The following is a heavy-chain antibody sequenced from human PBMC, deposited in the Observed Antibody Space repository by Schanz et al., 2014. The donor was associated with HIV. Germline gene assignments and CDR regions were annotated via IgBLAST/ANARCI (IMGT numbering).Heavy chain of an antibody. CDR3: AKIISGSPYYYYGLDV. Sequence: EVQLVESGGGLVQPGGSLRLSCAASGFTFSSYWMHWVRQAPGKGLVWVSRINSDGSSTSYADSEKGRFTISRDNSNNTLYLQMNSLRAEDTAVYYCAKIISGSPYYYYGLDVWGQGTTVTVSS. D-gene: IGHD1-26*01. V-gene: IGHV3-74*01. J-gene: IGHJ6*02. CDR1: GFTFSSYW. CDR2: INSDGSST.